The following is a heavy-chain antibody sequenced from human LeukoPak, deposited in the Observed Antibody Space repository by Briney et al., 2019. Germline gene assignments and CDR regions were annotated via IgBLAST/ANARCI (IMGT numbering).Heavy chain of an antibody. J-gene: IGHJ6*02. CDR2: ISGSGGST. V-gene: IGHV3-23*01. Sequence: GGSLRLSCAASGFTFSSCAISWVRQAPGKGLEWVSAISGSGGSTYYADSVKGRFTISRDNSKNTLYLQMNSLRAEDTAVYYCANIPGRSGMDVWGQGTTVTVSS. D-gene: IGHD2-15*01. CDR1: GFTFSSCA. CDR3: ANIPGRSGMDV.